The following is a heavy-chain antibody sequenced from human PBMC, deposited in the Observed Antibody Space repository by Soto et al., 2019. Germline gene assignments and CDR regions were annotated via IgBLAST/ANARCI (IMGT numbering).Heavy chain of an antibody. V-gene: IGHV1-69*01. CDR1: GGTFSSYA. CDR2: IIPIFGTA. CDR3: ARVHCSGGSCYPRLGMDV. Sequence: QVQLVQSGAEVKKPGSSVKVSCKASGGTFSSYAISWVRQAPGQGLEWMGGIIPIFGTANYAQKFQGRVTITAEESTSPAYMELSSLRSEDTAVYYCARVHCSGGSCYPRLGMDVWGQGTTVTVSS. D-gene: IGHD2-15*01. J-gene: IGHJ6*02.